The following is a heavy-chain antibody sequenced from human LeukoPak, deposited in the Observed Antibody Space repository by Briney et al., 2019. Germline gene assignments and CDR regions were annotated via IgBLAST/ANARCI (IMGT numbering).Heavy chain of an antibody. CDR2: IYYSGST. V-gene: IGHV4-59*01. CDR1: GGSISSYY. J-gene: IGHJ5*02. CDR3: AGGRYSYGNNWFDP. D-gene: IGHD5-18*01. Sequence: EPSETLSLTCTVSGGSISSYYWSWIRQPPGKGLEWIGYIYYSGSTNYNPSLKSRVTISVDTSKNQFSLKLSSVTAADTAVYYCAGGRYSYGNNWFDPWGQRTLVTVSS.